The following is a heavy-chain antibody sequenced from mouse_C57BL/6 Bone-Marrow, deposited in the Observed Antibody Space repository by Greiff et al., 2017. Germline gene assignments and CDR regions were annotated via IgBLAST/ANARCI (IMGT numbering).Heavy chain of an antibody. CDR1: GFNIKDYY. V-gene: IGHV14-1*01. CDR2: IDPEDGDT. Sequence: VQLKQSGAELVRPGASVKLSCTASGFNIKDYYMHWVKQRPEQGLEWIGRIDPEDGDTEYAPKFQGKATMTADTSSNTAYLQLSSLTSEYTAVYYCTTPSITTVVANFDYWGQGTTLTVSS. CDR3: TTPSITTVVANFDY. J-gene: IGHJ2*01. D-gene: IGHD1-1*01.